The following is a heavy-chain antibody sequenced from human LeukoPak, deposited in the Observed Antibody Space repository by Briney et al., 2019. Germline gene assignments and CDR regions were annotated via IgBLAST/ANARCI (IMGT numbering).Heavy chain of an antibody. Sequence: GGSLRLSCAASGFTFSLYWMNWVRRAPGKGLEWVANIKQDGSEKNYVDPVKGRFTISRDNAKNSLYLQMNNLRVEDTAMYYCAGGTGFIIKDWGQGTLVTVSS. CDR2: IKQDGSEK. D-gene: IGHD3-9*01. CDR3: AGGTGFIIKD. CDR1: GFTFSLYW. J-gene: IGHJ4*01. V-gene: IGHV3-7*03.